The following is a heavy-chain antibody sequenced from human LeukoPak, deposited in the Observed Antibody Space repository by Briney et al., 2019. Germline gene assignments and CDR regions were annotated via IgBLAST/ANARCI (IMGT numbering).Heavy chain of an antibody. CDR1: GFTFSSYA. CDR3: AKDITIFGVVENWFDP. J-gene: IGHJ5*02. Sequence: GGSLRLSCAASGFTFSSYAMTWVRQAPGKGLEWVSAISGSGGSTYYADSVKGRFTISRDNSKNTQYLQMNSLRAEDTAVYYCAKDITIFGVVENWFDPWGQGTLVTVSS. CDR2: ISGSGGST. V-gene: IGHV3-23*01. D-gene: IGHD3-3*01.